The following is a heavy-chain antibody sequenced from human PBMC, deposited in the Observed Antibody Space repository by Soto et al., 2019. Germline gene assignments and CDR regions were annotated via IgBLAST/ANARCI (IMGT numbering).Heavy chain of an antibody. CDR3: ARHISSGTNIAAIRSFDP. Sequence: QVQLQESGPGLVKPSETLSLTCTVSGGSINSYYWSWFRRPPGRGLEWIGYIYYSGSTNYNPSLKSRITISADTSKNQFSLKLSSVTAADTAVYYCARHISSGTNIAAIRSFDPWGQGTLVTVSS. V-gene: IGHV4-59*08. CDR2: IYYSGST. J-gene: IGHJ5*02. CDR1: GGSINSYY. D-gene: IGHD1-7*01.